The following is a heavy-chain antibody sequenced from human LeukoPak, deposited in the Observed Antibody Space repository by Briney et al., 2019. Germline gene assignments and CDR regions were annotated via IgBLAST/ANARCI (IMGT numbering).Heavy chain of an antibody. CDR2: IIPIFGAA. Sequence: GRSVNVSRKPSGGTFSIYAISCVPQAPGPGLEWLGGIIPIFGAANYTQKFQGRATITTDESTTTSYIELSSLRSEDPAVYYCARDKGYCSGGSCYWFDYWGQGTLVTVSS. D-gene: IGHD2-15*01. J-gene: IGHJ4*02. CDR1: GGTFSIYA. CDR3: ARDKGYCSGGSCYWFDY. V-gene: IGHV1-69*05.